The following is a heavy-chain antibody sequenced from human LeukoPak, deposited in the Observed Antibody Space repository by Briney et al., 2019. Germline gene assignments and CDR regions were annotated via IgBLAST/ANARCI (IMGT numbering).Heavy chain of an antibody. CDR3: ASRRGPGYSSSWYAGY. Sequence: GGSLRLSCAASGFTFSSYSMNWVRQAPGKGLEWVSSISSSSSYIYYADSVKGRFTISRDNAKNSLYLQMNSLRAEDTAVYYCASRRGPGYSSSWYAGYWGQGTLVTVYS. CDR2: ISSSSSYI. CDR1: GFTFSSYS. D-gene: IGHD6-13*01. V-gene: IGHV3-21*01. J-gene: IGHJ4*02.